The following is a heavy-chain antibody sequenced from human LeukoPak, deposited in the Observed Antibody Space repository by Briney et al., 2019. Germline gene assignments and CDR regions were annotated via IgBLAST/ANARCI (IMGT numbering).Heavy chain of an antibody. V-gene: IGHV1-2*02. CDR2: INPNSGGT. Sequence: ASVKVSCKASGYTFTSYYMHWVRQAPGQGLEWMGWINPNSGGTNYAQKFQGRVTMTRDTSISTAYMELSRLRSDDTAVYYCARDLDYGSGRKRNWFDPWGQGTLVTVSS. CDR1: GYTFTSYY. J-gene: IGHJ5*02. D-gene: IGHD3-10*01. CDR3: ARDLDYGSGRKRNWFDP.